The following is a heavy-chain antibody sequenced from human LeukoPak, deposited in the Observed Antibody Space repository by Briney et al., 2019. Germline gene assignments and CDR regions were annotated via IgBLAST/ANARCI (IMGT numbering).Heavy chain of an antibody. CDR2: ITSNGGST. Sequence: GGSLRLSCAASGFIFSSYAMHWVRQSPGKGLEYVSGITSNGGSTYYVNSVKGRFTISRDNSKNTLYLQMGRLSTEDMAVYYCARYESQYDILGHFQHWGQGTLVTVSS. CDR1: GFIFSSYA. CDR3: ARYESQYDILGHFQH. V-gene: IGHV3-64*01. J-gene: IGHJ1*01. D-gene: IGHD3-9*01.